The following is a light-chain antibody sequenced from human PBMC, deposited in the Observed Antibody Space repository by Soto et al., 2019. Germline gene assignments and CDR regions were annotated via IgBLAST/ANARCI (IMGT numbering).Light chain of an antibody. CDR1: QSLNSNS. CDR3: KQYGSSPRT. Sequence: EIVLTQSPGTLSFSPGERATLSCRASQSLNSNSLAWYQQKPGQAPRLLIYRASNRATGTPDRFSGSGSGTEFTLSISRLEPEDFAVYYCKQYGSSPRTFGQGTKVEVK. J-gene: IGKJ1*01. V-gene: IGKV3-20*01. CDR2: RAS.